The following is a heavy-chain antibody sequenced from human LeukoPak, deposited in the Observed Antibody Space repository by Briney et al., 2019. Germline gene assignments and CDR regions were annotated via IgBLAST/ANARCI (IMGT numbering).Heavy chain of an antibody. D-gene: IGHD2-21*02. CDR1: GFTFSSYG. V-gene: IGHV3-30*18. Sequence: GRSLRLSCAASGFTFSSYGMHWVRQAPGKGLEWVAVISYDGSNKYYADSVKGRFTISRDNSKNTLYLRMNSLRAEDTAVYYCAKWRTAMDYWGQGTLVTVSS. CDR2: ISYDGSNK. CDR3: AKWRTAMDY. J-gene: IGHJ4*02.